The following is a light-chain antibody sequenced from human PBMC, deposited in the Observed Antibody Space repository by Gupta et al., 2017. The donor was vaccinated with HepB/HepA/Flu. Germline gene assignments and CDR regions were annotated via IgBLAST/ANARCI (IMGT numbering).Light chain of an antibody. CDR1: QSISSS. CDR2: DAT. J-gene: IGKJ1*01. CDR3: QQNYRTPKT. V-gene: IGKV1-39*01. Sequence: DIQMTQSPSSLSASVGDRVTITCRASQSISSSLNWYQQRPGKAPKLLIYDATTLQSGVPSRFSGSGSGTDFSLSIVSLQPEDVVTYYCQQNYRTPKTFGQGTRVEVK.